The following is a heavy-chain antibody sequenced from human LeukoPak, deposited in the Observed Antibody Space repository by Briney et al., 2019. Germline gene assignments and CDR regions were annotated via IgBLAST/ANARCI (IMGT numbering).Heavy chain of an antibody. CDR3: TKGSIGGSYSSPLGWFDP. Sequence: AGGSLRLSCAASGFTFSSYGMHWVRQAPGKGLEWVAFIRYDGSNKYYADSVKGRFTISRDNSKNTLYLQMNSLRAEDTAVYYCTKGSIGGSYSSPLGWFDPWGQGTLVTVSS. CDR2: IRYDGSNK. D-gene: IGHD1-26*01. V-gene: IGHV3-30*02. CDR1: GFTFSSYG. J-gene: IGHJ5*02.